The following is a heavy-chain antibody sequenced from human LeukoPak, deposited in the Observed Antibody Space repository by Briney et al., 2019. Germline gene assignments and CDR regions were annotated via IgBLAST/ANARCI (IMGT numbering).Heavy chain of an antibody. CDR2: IYHSGST. J-gene: IGHJ6*03. V-gene: IGHV4-4*02. CDR1: GGSISSSNW. D-gene: IGHD3-16*02. Sequence: PSGTLSLTCAVSGGSISSSNWWSWVRQPPGQGLEWIGEIYHSGSTNYNPSLKSRVTISVDTSKNQFSLKLSSETAADTAVYYCARQGYDYVWGSYRYGGYYMDVWGKGTTVTISS. CDR3: ARQGYDYVWGSYRYGGYYMDV.